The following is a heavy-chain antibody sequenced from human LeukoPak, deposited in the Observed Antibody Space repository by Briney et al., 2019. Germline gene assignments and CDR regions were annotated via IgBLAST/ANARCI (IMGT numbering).Heavy chain of an antibody. J-gene: IGHJ4*02. CDR1: GFTFRGYA. Sequence: GGSLRLSCAGSGFTFRGYAMTWVRQAPGKGLEWVSGISGSGGSAYYADSVKGRFTISRDNSKNTVFLLMNTLRVDDTAVYFCAKSGGPFYYDSSGYYSVRSDYWGQGALVTVSS. V-gene: IGHV3-23*01. D-gene: IGHD3-22*01. CDR3: AKSGGPFYYDSSGYYSVRSDY. CDR2: ISGSGGSA.